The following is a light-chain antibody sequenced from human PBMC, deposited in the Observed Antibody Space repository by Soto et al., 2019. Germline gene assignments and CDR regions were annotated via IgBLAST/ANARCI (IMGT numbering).Light chain of an antibody. CDR3: CSYAGTRYV. CDR2: EVS. J-gene: IGLJ1*01. Sequence: QSALTQPASVSGSPGQSITISCTGTSSDVGSYNLVSWYQQHPGKAPKLMIYEVSKRPSGVSNRFSGSKSGNTASLTISGLQAEDGADYYCCSYAGTRYVFGTGTKVTVL. CDR1: SSDVGSYNL. V-gene: IGLV2-23*02.